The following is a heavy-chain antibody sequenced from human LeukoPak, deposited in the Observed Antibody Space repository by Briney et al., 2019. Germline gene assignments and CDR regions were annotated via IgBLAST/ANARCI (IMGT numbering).Heavy chain of an antibody. CDR1: GGSISNYY. J-gene: IGHJ4*02. Sequence: SETLSLTCTVSGGSISNYYWSWIRQPPGKGLEWIGYIYYSGSTNYNPSLKSRVTISVDTSKNQFSLKLSSVTVADTAVYYCARGSRGYSYGWGQGTLVTVSS. CDR3: ARGSRGYSYG. D-gene: IGHD5-18*01. CDR2: IYYSGST. V-gene: IGHV4-59*01.